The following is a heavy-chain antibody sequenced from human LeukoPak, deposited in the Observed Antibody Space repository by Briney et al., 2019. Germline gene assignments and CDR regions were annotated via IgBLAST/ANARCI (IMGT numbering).Heavy chain of an antibody. J-gene: IGHJ4*02. V-gene: IGHV3-48*01. CDR2: ISPSSGNI. D-gene: IGHD2-2*01. Sequence: GGSLRLSCVASGFPLSSFSINCIRQAPGKGLEWVSYISPSSGNIYYLDSVQGRFTVSRDNDRNSLFLQIDSPTAEDTAVDYCVSGKGTNFDYWGQGALVTVSS. CDR3: VSGKGTNFDY. CDR1: GFPLSSFS.